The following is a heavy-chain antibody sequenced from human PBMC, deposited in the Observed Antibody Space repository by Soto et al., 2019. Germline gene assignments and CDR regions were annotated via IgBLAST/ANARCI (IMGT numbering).Heavy chain of an antibody. J-gene: IGHJ5*02. CDR3: ARDGIAAAGTSWFDP. Sequence: PSETLSLTCAVSGGSISSSNWWSWVRQPPGKGLEWIGEIYRSGSTNYNPSLKSRVTISVDKSKNQFSLKLSSVTAADTAVYYCARDGIAAAGTSWFDPWGQGTLVTVSS. D-gene: IGHD6-13*01. CDR2: IYRSGST. CDR1: GGSISSSNW. V-gene: IGHV4-4*02.